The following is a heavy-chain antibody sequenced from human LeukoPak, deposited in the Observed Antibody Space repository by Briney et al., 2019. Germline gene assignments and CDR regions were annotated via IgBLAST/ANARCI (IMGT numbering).Heavy chain of an antibody. CDR3: AQWGDYDILTGYYVSDY. CDR1: RFTFSNYA. J-gene: IGHJ4*02. CDR2: ITGSDGTT. V-gene: IGHV3-23*01. D-gene: IGHD3-9*01. Sequence: GGSLRLSCAASRFTFSNYAISWVRQAPGKGLEWVSAITGSDGTTYYADSVKGRFTISRDNSKNTLYLQMNSLRVEDTAVYYCAQWGDYDILTGYYVSDYWGQGTLVTVSS.